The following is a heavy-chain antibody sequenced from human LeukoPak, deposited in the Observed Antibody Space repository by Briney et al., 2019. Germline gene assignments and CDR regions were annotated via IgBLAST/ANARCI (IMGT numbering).Heavy chain of an antibody. CDR2: ISGSGGST. J-gene: IGHJ4*02. CDR3: AKMGGSIAARPNYFDY. CDR1: GFTFSSYA. D-gene: IGHD6-6*01. V-gene: IGHV3-23*01. Sequence: GGSLRLSCAASGFTFSSYAMDWVRQAPGKGLEWVSAISGSGGSTYYADSVKGRFTISRDNSKNTLYLQMNSLRAEDTAIYYCAKMGGSIAARPNYFDYWGQGTLVTVSS.